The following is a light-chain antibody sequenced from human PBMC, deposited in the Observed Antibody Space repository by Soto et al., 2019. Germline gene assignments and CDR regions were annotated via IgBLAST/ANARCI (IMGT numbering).Light chain of an antibody. CDR2: AAS. J-gene: IGKJ5*01. V-gene: IGKV3-15*01. Sequence: EFVLTQSPGTLSLSPGERATLSCRASQTVRNNYLAWYQQKPGQAPRLLIYAASTRATGVPARFSGSGSGTEFTLTISSLQSEDFAVYYCQQYNNWPRSFGQGTRLEIK. CDR3: QQYNNWPRS. CDR1: QTVRNN.